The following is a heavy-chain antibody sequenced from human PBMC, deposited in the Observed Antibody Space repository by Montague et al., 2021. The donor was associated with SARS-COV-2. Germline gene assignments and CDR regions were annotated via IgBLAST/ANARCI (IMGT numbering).Heavy chain of an antibody. CDR1: GGSISSGGYY. CDR3: ARVQGITMIVVVIGAFDI. Sequence: TLSLTCTVSGGSISSGGYYWSWIRQHPGKGLEWIGYIYYSGSTYYNPSLKSRVTISVDTSKNQFSLTLSSVTAAATAVYYCARVQGITMIVVVIGAFDIWGQGTMVTVSS. J-gene: IGHJ3*02. V-gene: IGHV4-31*03. D-gene: IGHD3-22*01. CDR2: IYYSGST.